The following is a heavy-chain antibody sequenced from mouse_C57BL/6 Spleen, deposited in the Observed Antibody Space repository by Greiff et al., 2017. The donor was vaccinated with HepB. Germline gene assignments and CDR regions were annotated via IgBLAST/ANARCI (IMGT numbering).Heavy chain of an antibody. CDR3: ARTAQATDMDY. CDR2: IDPSDSYT. Sequence: QVQLQQPGAELVRPGTSVKLSCKASGYTFTSYWMHWVKQRPGQGLEWIGVIDPSDSYTNYNQKFKGKATLTVDTSSSTAYMQLSSLTSEDSAVYYCARTAQATDMDYWGQGTSVTVSS. CDR1: GYTFTSYW. V-gene: IGHV1-59*01. J-gene: IGHJ4*01. D-gene: IGHD3-2*02.